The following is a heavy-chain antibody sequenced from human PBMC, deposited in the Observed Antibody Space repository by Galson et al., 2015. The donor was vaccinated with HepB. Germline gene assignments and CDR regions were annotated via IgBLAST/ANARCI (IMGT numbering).Heavy chain of an antibody. CDR3: ATDLDY. V-gene: IGHV4-4*07. Sequence: LSLTCTVSAGSIRSYYWSWIRQPAGKGLAWIGRIYTSGNTNYNPSLKSRVTMSVDTYKNQFTQKMSYVTAADTTVYYCATDLDYWGQGTLVTVSS. CDR2: IYTSGNT. J-gene: IGHJ4*02. CDR1: AGSIRSYY.